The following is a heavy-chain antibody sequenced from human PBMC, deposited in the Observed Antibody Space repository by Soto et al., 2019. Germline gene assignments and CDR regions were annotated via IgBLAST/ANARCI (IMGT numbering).Heavy chain of an antibody. Sequence: HPGGSLRLSCSASGFTFSSYAMHWVRQAPGKGLEYVSAISSNGGSTYYADSVKGRFSISRDTSKTTLYLQMNSLRVEDTAVYYCARWSFLDYWGQGTRVTVSS. V-gene: IGHV3-64*04. J-gene: IGHJ4*02. CDR2: ISSNGGST. CDR3: ARWSFLDY. D-gene: IGHD1-26*01. CDR1: GFTFSSYA.